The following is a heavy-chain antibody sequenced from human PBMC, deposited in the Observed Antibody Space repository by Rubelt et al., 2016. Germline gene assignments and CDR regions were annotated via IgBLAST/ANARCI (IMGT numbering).Heavy chain of an antibody. Sequence: QLQLQESGPGLVKPSETLSLTCTVSGGSISSSSYYWGWIRQPPGKGLEWIGSIYYSGGTSYNPSLKSRVTISVDTPKNQCSLRLSSVTAADTAVYYGARADYYGSGSYFPVDYGGQGTLVTVSS. CDR1: GGSISSSSYY. J-gene: IGHJ4*02. D-gene: IGHD3-10*01. CDR2: IYYSGGT. V-gene: IGHV4-39*07. CDR3: ARADYYGSGSYFPVDY.